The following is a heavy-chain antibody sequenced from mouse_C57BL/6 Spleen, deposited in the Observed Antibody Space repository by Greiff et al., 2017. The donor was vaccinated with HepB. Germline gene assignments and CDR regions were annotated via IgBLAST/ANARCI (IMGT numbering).Heavy chain of an antibody. CDR1: GFTFTDYY. V-gene: IGHV7-3*01. CDR2: IRNKANGYTT. D-gene: IGHD1-1*01. Sequence: DVMLVESGGGLVQPGGSLSLSCAASGFTFTDYYMSWVRQPPGKALEWLGFIRNKANGYTTEYSASVKGRFTISRDNSQSILYLQMNALRAEDSATYYCARSPYYGSSLDYWGQGTTLTVSS. CDR3: ARSPYYGSSLDY. J-gene: IGHJ2*01.